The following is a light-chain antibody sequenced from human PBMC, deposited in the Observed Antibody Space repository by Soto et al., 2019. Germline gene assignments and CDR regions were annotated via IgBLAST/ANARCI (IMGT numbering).Light chain of an antibody. CDR3: QQHNSYPLT. CDR2: KAS. CDR1: QSINSW. Sequence: DIQMTQSPSTLSASVGDRVTITCRASQSINSWLAWYQQKPGKAPKLLIYKASTLESGVPSRFSGSASGTEFTLTIGSLQPDDFATYYCQQHNSYPLTFGGGTKVEIK. J-gene: IGKJ4*01. V-gene: IGKV1-5*03.